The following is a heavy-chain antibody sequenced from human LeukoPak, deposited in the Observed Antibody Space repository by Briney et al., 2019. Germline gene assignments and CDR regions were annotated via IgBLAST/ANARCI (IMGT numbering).Heavy chain of an antibody. CDR1: GFTFSSYS. V-gene: IGHV3-21*01. CDR2: ISSSSSYI. J-gene: IGHJ4*02. Sequence: PGGSLRLSCAASGFTFSSYSMNWVRQAPGKGLEWVSSISSSSSYIYYADSVKGRYTISRDNAKNSLYLQMNSLRAEDTAVYYCARDCGKWELLAPDYWGQGTLVTVSS. D-gene: IGHD1-26*01. CDR3: ARDCGKWELLAPDY.